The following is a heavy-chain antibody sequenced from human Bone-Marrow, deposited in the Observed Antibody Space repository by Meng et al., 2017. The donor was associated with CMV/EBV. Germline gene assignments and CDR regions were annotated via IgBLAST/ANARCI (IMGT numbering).Heavy chain of an antibody. J-gene: IGHJ5*02. CDR2: INHSGNT. V-gene: IGHV4-34*01. CDR1: GGSFSGYY. CDR3: ATVGLGMNWFDP. Sequence: QGQLHRWGAGLLKPSETLLLTCAVYGGSFSGYYWSWIRQPPGKGLEWIAEINHSGNTNYNPYLKSRVTISVDTSKNQFSLKLSSVTAADTAVYYCATVGLGMNWFDPWGQGTLVTVSS.